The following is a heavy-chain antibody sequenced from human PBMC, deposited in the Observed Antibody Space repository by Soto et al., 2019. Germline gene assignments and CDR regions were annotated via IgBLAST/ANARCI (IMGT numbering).Heavy chain of an antibody. J-gene: IGHJ4*02. CDR2: ISYDGNKK. Sequence: GGSLRLSCAASGFTLSTYSMHWVRQAPGKGLEWVAVISYDGNKKYYEDSVKGRFSISRDTSNNTLYLQMNSPRTEDTAVYYCARSVAVAALDYWGQGTLVTVSS. CDR1: GFTLSTYS. CDR3: ARSVAVAALDY. D-gene: IGHD6-19*01. V-gene: IGHV3-30-3*01.